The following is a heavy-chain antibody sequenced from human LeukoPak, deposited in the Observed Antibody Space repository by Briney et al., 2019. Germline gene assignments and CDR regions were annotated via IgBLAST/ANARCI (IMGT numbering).Heavy chain of an antibody. CDR1: GFTFGDYA. V-gene: IGHV3-7*01. Sequence: GGSLRLSCTASGFTFGDYAMSWVRQAPGKGLEWVANIKQDGSEKYYVDSVKGRFTISRDNAKNSLYLQMNSLRAEDTAVYYCARLGYGYSSRWSNGGYFQHWGQGTLVTVSS. D-gene: IGHD6-13*01. CDR2: IKQDGSEK. J-gene: IGHJ1*01. CDR3: ARLGYGYSSRWSNGGYFQH.